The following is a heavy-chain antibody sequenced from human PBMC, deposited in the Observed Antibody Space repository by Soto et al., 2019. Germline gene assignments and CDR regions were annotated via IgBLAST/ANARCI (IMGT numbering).Heavy chain of an antibody. D-gene: IGHD2-8*02. CDR2: ITDNGGST. CDR1: GFTFSRDG. CDR3: TTDGGVSAYPLFWA. J-gene: IGHJ5*02. Sequence: LRLSCAASGFTFSRDGMSWVRQAPGKGLEWVSLITDNGGSTYYADSVKGRFTISRDNTKNTLFLQMNSLKTEDTAVYHCTTDGGVSAYPLFWAWGQGTLVTVSS. V-gene: IGHV3-23*01.